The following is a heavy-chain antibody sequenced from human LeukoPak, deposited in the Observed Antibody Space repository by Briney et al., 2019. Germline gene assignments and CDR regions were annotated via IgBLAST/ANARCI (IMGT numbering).Heavy chain of an antibody. V-gene: IGHV4-39*07. D-gene: IGHD2-21*02. CDR2: IYYSGST. CDR3: ARDRYCGGDCSKFLFDY. CDR1: GGSVSSSNYY. Sequence: SETLSLTCTVSGGSVSSSNYYWGWIRQPPGKGLEWIGIIYYSGSTYYNPSPKSRVTISVDTSKNQFSLKLSSVTAADTAVYYCARDRYCGGDCSKFLFDYWGQGTLVTVSS. J-gene: IGHJ4*02.